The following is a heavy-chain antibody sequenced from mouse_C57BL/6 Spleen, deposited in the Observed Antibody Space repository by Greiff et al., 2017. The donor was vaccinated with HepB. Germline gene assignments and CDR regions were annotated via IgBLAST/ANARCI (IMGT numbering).Heavy chain of an antibody. CDR3: AREVGRSEFDY. CDR1: GYTFTDYY. CDR2: INPNNGGT. V-gene: IGHV1-26*01. J-gene: IGHJ2*01. Sequence: EVQLQQSGPELVKPGASVKISCKASGYTFTDYYMNWVKQSHGKSLEWIGDINPNNGGTSYNQKFKGKATLTVDKSSSTAYMELRSLTSEDSAVYYCAREVGRSEFDYWGQGTTLTVSS. D-gene: IGHD4-1*01.